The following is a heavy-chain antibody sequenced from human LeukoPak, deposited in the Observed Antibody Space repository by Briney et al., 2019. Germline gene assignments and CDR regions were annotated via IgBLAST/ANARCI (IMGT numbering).Heavy chain of an antibody. CDR3: ARQSDLGQFDL. CDR1: RFTFSSYA. Sequence: PGGSLRLSCAASRFTFSSYAMSWVRQAPGKGLEWVSAISGSGGTTYYADSVKGRFTISRDNSKNTLYLQMNSLRAEDTAVYYCARQSDLGQFDLWGRGTLVTVSS. D-gene: IGHD7-27*01. J-gene: IGHJ2*01. V-gene: IGHV3-23*01. CDR2: ISGSGGTT.